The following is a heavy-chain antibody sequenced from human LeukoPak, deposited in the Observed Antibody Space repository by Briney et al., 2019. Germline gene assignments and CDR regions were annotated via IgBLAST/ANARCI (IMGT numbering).Heavy chain of an antibody. V-gene: IGHV4-59*01. D-gene: IGHD3-22*01. Sequence: PSETLSLTCTVSGGSISSYYWSWIRQPPGKGLDWIGYIYYSGSTNYNPSLKSRVTISVDTSKNQFSLKLSSVTAADTAVYYCARAAYDSSGYYIDYWGQGALVTVSS. CDR2: IYYSGST. CDR1: GGSISSYY. CDR3: ARAAYDSSGYYIDY. J-gene: IGHJ4*02.